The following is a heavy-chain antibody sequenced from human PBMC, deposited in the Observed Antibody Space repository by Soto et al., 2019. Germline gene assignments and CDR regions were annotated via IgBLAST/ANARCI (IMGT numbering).Heavy chain of an antibody. J-gene: IGHJ5*02. CDR2: FYSSGSI. Sequence: SETLSLTCFVSGYSISAGGYYWSWIRHHPGKGLEWIGSFYSSGSIIYNPSLRSRVSISGDTSSNQFSMSLTSVTAADTARYYCARMYSSGSGWFHTWGQGTLVTVSS. CDR3: ARMYSSGSGWFHT. D-gene: IGHD6-19*01. V-gene: IGHV4-31*03. CDR1: GYSISAGGYY.